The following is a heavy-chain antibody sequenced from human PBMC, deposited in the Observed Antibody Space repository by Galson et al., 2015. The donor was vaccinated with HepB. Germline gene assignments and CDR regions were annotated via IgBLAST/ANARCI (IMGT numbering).Heavy chain of an antibody. D-gene: IGHD2-2*01. CDR1: GFTFSTYS. CDR2: ISSGSSYI. Sequence: SLRLSCAASGFTFSTYSMNWVRQAPGKGLEWVSSISSGSSYIYYADSVKGRFTISRDNAKNSLYLQMNSLTGDDTAVYYCARGCSGTGCRGGDGRGWFDPWGQGNLVTVSS. J-gene: IGHJ5*02. CDR3: ARGCSGTGCRGGDGRGWFDP. V-gene: IGHV3-21*01.